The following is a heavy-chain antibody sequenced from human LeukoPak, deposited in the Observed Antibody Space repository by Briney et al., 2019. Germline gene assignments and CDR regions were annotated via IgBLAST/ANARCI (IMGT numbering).Heavy chain of an antibody. Sequence: SETLSLTCTVSGGSISSYYWSWIRQPPGRGLEWIGYIYYSGSTNYNPSLKSRVTVSVDTSKNQFSLKLSSVTAADTAVYYCARGEGSGSYYSYFDYWGQGTLVTVSS. CDR3: ARGEGSGSYYSYFDY. CDR1: GGSISSYY. CDR2: IYYSGST. J-gene: IGHJ4*02. D-gene: IGHD3-10*01. V-gene: IGHV4-59*01.